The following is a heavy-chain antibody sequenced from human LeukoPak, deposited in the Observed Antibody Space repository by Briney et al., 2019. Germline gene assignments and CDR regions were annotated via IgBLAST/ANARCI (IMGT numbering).Heavy chain of an antibody. D-gene: IGHD6-13*01. CDR3: ARVKYSSSWNYYYYMDV. Sequence: PGGSLRLSCAASGFTFTTYWMSWVRQAPGKGLEWVSYISSSGSTIYYADSVKGRFTISRDNAKNSLYLQMNSLRAEDTAVYYCARVKYSSSWNYYYYMDVWGKGTTVTVSS. V-gene: IGHV3-48*04. CDR2: ISSSGSTI. J-gene: IGHJ6*03. CDR1: GFTFTTYW.